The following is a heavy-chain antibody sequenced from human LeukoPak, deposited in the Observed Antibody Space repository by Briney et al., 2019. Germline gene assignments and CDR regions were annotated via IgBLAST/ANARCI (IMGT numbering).Heavy chain of an antibody. V-gene: IGHV1-2*02. CDR2: INPNTGAT. CDR3: ARSLTSNQGWFDP. J-gene: IGHJ5*02. Sequence: ASVKVSCKASGYSFIGYFMHWMRQAPGQGLEWVGWINPNTGATKYAQKFQGRVILTRDTSINTVYMEVSSLRSDDTAVFYCARSLTSNQGWFDPWGQGTLVTVSS. CDR1: GYSFIGYF. D-gene: IGHD4-11*01.